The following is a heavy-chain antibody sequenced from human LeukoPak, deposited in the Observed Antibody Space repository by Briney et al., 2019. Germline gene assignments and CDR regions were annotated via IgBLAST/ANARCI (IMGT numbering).Heavy chain of an antibody. CDR1: GDSISSTSYN. V-gene: IGHV4-39*01. CDR2: TYFTGDT. Sequence: SETLSLTCTVSGDSISSTSYNWGWIRQSPGKGLEWIGSTYFTGDTNKNPSLKSRLTISLDTPKDQFSLRLTSVTSADTAVYYCARRLAILGVVRGGYFDYWGQGILVTVSS. CDR3: ARRLAILGVVRGGYFDY. D-gene: IGHD3-3*01. J-gene: IGHJ4*02.